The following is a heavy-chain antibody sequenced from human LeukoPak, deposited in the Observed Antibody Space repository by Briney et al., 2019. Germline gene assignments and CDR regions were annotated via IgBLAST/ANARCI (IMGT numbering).Heavy chain of an antibody. CDR1: GFTFTGHS. Sequence: GRSLRLSCVASGFTFTGHSMHWVRQAPGKGLEWVAVVGVDERTIFYADSLKGRFTVSRDNSKNTVYLQMNSLRDEDTAFYNCAREKQSGGTSFDYWGQGSLVSVSS. D-gene: IGHD1-26*01. J-gene: IGHJ4*02. CDR2: VGVDERTI. CDR3: AREKQSGGTSFDY. V-gene: IGHV3-30*04.